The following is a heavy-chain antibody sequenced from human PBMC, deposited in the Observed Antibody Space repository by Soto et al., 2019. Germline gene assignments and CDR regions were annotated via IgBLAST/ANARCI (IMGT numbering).Heavy chain of an antibody. D-gene: IGHD1-26*01. J-gene: IGHJ5*02. Sequence: PSETLSLTCTASGGSISSGGYYWSWIRQHPGKGLEWIGYIYYSGSTYYNPSLKSRVTISVDTSKNQFSLKLSSVTAADTAVYYCARGPSLSGSYYWFDPWGQGTLVTVSS. CDR3: ARGPSLSGSYYWFDP. CDR2: IYYSGST. CDR1: GGSISSGGYY. V-gene: IGHV4-31*03.